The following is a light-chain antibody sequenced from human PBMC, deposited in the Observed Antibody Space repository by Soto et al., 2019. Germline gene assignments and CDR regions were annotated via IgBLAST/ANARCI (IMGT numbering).Light chain of an antibody. CDR2: EGT. Sequence: QSVLTQPASVSGSPGQSITISCTGTNSEVGTHNLVSWYQQHPGKAPKLIIYEGTKRPSGVSNRFSGSKSGNTASLTISGLQAEDEADYYCCSYALLFGTGTKVTVL. V-gene: IGLV2-23*01. J-gene: IGLJ1*01. CDR3: CSYALL. CDR1: NSEVGTHNL.